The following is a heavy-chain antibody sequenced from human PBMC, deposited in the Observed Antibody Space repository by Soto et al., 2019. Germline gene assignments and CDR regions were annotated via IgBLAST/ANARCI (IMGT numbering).Heavy chain of an antibody. D-gene: IGHD4-17*01. V-gene: IGHV4-61*01. Sequence: SETLSLTCSVSGGSVSNKTYYWSWIRQPPGKRLEWIGYVYYSGTTNYNPSLKSRVTISVDLSKNQFSLRLSSVTTADTALYYCARTTAVPNSLRSRYFFDYWGQGTLVTVSS. J-gene: IGHJ4*02. CDR2: VYYSGTT. CDR3: ARTTAVPNSLRSRYFFDY. CDR1: GGSVSNKTYY.